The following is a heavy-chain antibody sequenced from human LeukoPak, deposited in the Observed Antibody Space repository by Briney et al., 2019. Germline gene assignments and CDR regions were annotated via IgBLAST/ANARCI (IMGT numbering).Heavy chain of an antibody. CDR1: GGSISSGGYY. Sequence: TPSETLSLTCTVSGGSISSGGYYWSWIRQHPGKGLEWIGYIYYSGSTYYNPSLKSRVTISVDTSKNQFSLKLSSVTAADTAVYYCARGVYGSGSYYLNYWGQGTLVTVSS. V-gene: IGHV4-31*03. D-gene: IGHD3-10*01. CDR3: ARGVYGSGSYYLNY. J-gene: IGHJ4*02. CDR2: IYYSGST.